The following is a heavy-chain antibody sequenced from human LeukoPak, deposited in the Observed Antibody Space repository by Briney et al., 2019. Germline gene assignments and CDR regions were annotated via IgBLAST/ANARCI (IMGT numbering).Heavy chain of an antibody. V-gene: IGHV1-69*13. CDR1: GYTSTTYG. D-gene: IGHD3-10*01. J-gene: IGHJ5*02. CDR2: IIPIFGTA. Sequence: SVKVSCKTSGYTSTTYGISWVRQAPGQGLEWMGGIIPIFGTANYAQKFQGRVTITADESTSTVYMELSSLRSEDTAVYYCARDYYGSESHPGRGFDPWGQGTLVTVSS. CDR3: ARDYYGSESHPGRGFDP.